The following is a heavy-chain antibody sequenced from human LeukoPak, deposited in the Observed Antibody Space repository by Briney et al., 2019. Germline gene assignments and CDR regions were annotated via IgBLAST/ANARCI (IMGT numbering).Heavy chain of an antibody. Sequence: GGSLRLSCVASGFTVSNNHVSWVRQAPGKGLEWVSLIDNVGGTYYADSVKGRFTISRDDSENTLYLQMNSLRAEDTALYYCMGYGGNSFWGQGTLVTVSS. CDR3: MGYGGNSF. V-gene: IGHV3-66*01. D-gene: IGHD4-23*01. CDR1: GFTVSNNH. J-gene: IGHJ4*02. CDR2: IDNVGGT.